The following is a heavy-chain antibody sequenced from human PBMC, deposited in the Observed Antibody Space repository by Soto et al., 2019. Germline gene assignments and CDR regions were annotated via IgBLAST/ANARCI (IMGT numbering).Heavy chain of an antibody. CDR3: TTESCSSTSCYYFDY. Sequence: GGSLRLSCAASGFTFSNAWMSWVRQAPGKGLEWVGRIKSKTDGGTTDYAAPVKGRFTISRDDSKNTLYLQMNSLKTEDTAVYYCTTESCSSTSCYYFDYWGQGTLVTVSS. CDR1: GFTFSNAW. CDR2: IKSKTDGGTT. J-gene: IGHJ4*02. D-gene: IGHD2-2*01. V-gene: IGHV3-15*01.